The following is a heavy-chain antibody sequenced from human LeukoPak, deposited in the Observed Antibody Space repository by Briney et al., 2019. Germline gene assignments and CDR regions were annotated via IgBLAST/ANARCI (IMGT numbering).Heavy chain of an antibody. CDR3: ATDLSYSPGSSDY. Sequence: ASVKVSCKASGYSFTSYGMNWVRQAPGQGLEWIGWVNTNTGNPTYAQGSTGRYVFSFDTSVNTAYLQISSLKAEDTAVYYCATDLSYSPGSSDYWGQGTLVTVSS. D-gene: IGHD4-11*01. J-gene: IGHJ4*02. CDR2: VNTNTGNP. V-gene: IGHV7-4-1*02. CDR1: GYSFTSYG.